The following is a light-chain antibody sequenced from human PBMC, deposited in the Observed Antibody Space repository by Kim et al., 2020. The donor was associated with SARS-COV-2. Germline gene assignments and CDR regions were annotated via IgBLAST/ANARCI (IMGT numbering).Light chain of an antibody. J-gene: IGLJ2*01. CDR3: SSYTSTNTLV. V-gene: IGLV2-14*04. Sequence: GQSITLSCTGSGSDVSGYSHVSWHQQYPGKAPKSMMYDVTKRPSGVSNRFSGSKSGNTASLTISGLQAEDEADYYCSSYTSTNTLVFGGGTKVTVL. CDR2: DVT. CDR1: GSDVSGYSH.